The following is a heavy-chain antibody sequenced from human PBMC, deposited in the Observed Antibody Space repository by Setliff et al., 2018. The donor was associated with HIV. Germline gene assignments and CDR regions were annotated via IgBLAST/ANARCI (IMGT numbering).Heavy chain of an antibody. Sequence: SETLSLTCNVSGDSLNTYYWSWIRQSGGKGLEWIGRIYASGKTTFNPSLKSRVTISVDTSKNHFSLKLSSVTAADTAVDYCARVQMAYAAFDVWGQGTMVTVSS. CDR2: IYASGKT. CDR1: GDSLNTYY. CDR3: ARVQMAYAAFDV. D-gene: IGHD4-17*01. V-gene: IGHV4-4*07. J-gene: IGHJ3*01.